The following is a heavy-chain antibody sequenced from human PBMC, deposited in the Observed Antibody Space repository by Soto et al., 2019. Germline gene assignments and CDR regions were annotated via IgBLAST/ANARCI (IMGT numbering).Heavy chain of an antibody. CDR3: ARYSNYVGDYYYYYMDV. D-gene: IGHD4-4*01. CDR2: INHSGST. CDR1: GGSFSGYY. V-gene: IGHV4-34*01. J-gene: IGHJ6*03. Sequence: TLSLTCAVYGGSFSGYYWSWIRQPPGKGLEWIGEINHSGSTNYNPSLKSRVTISVDTSKNQFSLKLSSVTAADTAVYYCARYSNYVGDYYYYYMDVWGKGTTVTVSS.